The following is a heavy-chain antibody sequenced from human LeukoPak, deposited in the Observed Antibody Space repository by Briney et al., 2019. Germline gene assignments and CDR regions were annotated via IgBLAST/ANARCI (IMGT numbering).Heavy chain of an antibody. CDR2: VFYSGST. D-gene: IGHD4-23*01. V-gene: IGHV4-59*06. CDR3: ARDRGGVDY. Sequence: PSETLSLTCTVSGGPISSYSWSWIRQHPGKGLEWIGYVFYSGSTYYNPSLKSRLTISVDTSKNQFSLKLNSVTAADTAVYYCARDRGGVDYWGQGTLVTVSS. J-gene: IGHJ4*02. CDR1: GGPISSYS.